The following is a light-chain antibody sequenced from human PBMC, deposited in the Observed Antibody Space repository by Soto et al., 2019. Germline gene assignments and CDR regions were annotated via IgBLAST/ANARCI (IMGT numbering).Light chain of an antibody. CDR2: DAA. J-gene: IGKJ1*01. CDR1: QSVYSL. Sequence: EIVLTQSPATLSLSPGERATLSCRASQSVYSLLAWYQQKPGQAPRLLIYDAATRATSIPARFSGSGYGTDFTLTIGSLEPEDFAVYCCQQRANLWTFGQGTRVQIK. V-gene: IGKV3-11*01. CDR3: QQRANLWT.